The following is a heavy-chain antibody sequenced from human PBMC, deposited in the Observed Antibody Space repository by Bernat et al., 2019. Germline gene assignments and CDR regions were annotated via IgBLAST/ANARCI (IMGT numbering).Heavy chain of an antibody. D-gene: IGHD5-12*01. CDR1: GFTSSSYG. V-gene: IGHV3-33*01. J-gene: IGHJ3*02. CDR3: ARDRRRKWLRFVIKGDAFDI. Sequence: QVQLVESGGGVVQPGRSLRLSCAASGFTSSSYGMHWVRQAPGKGLEWVAVIWYDGSNKYYADSVKGRFTISRDNSKNTLYLQMNSLRAEDTAVYYCARDRRRKWLRFVIKGDAFDIWGQGTMVTVSS. CDR2: IWYDGSNK.